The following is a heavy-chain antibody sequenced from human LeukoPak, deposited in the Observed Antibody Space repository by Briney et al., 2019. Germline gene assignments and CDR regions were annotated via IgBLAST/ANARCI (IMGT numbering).Heavy chain of an antibody. J-gene: IGHJ4*02. V-gene: IGHV3-30*07. CDR3: AKGDDSSSWYCIDY. CDR2: ISYDGNNK. Sequence: GRSLRLSCAASGFTFSRNVMHWVRQAPGKGLEWVALISYDGNNKFYADSVKGRFTISRDNSKNTLYLQMNSLRAEDTAVYYCAKGDDSSSWYCIDYWGQGTLVTVSS. D-gene: IGHD6-13*01. CDR1: GFTFSRNV.